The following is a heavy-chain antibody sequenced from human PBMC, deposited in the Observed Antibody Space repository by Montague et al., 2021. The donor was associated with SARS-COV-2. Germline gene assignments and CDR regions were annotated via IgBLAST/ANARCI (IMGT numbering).Heavy chain of an antibody. CDR2: IYDTAST. D-gene: IGHD1-26*01. CDR3: MRGGSYVYGMHV. CDR1: GASIGNPDC. J-gene: IGHJ6*02. V-gene: IGHV4-4*02. Sequence: SETLSLTCAVSGASIGNPDCWSWVRQPPGKGLEWIGEIYDTASTNYNPSLKSRVTMSVDKSNNHVSLQLRSVTAADTAVYYCMRGGSYVYGMHVWGQGAPVAVSS.